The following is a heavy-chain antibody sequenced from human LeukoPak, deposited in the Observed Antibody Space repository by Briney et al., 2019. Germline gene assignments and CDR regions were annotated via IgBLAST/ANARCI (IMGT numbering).Heavy chain of an antibody. CDR2: IYPSDSDT. V-gene: IGHV5-51*01. D-gene: IGHD6-19*01. CDR1: GYSFTTNW. J-gene: IGHJ4*02. CDR3: ARRGGGWHDY. Sequence: GESRKISCKGSGYSFTTNWIGWVCQMPGKGPEWMGIIYPSDSDTRYSPSFQGQVTISAVKSINTAYLQWSSLKASDTAIYYCARRGGGWHDYWGQGTLVTLYS.